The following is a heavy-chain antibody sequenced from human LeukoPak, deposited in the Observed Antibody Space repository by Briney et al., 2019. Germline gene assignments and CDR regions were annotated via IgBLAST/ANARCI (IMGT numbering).Heavy chain of an antibody. Sequence: GGSLRLSCAVSGFTFSSYAMSWVRQAPGKGLEWVSSVTSGGGETHYADSVKGRFTISRDNSKNTLHLQMNSLRVEDTAVYYCAKDTGIAAAGTSYYLDYWGQGTLVTVSS. CDR2: VTSGGGET. J-gene: IGHJ4*02. V-gene: IGHV3-23*01. CDR3: AKDTGIAAAGTSYYLDY. D-gene: IGHD6-13*01. CDR1: GFTFSSYA.